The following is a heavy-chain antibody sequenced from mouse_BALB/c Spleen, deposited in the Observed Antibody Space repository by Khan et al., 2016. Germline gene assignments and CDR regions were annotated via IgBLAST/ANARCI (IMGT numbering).Heavy chain of an antibody. CDR1: GFDFSRYW. CDR2: INPDSSTI. V-gene: IGHV4-1*02. CDR3: ARAGYYGYLVN. Sequence: EVKLLESGGGLVQPGGSLKLSCAASGFDFSRYWMSWVRQAPGKGLEWIGEINPDSSTINYTPSLTDKFIISRDNAKNTLYLQMSKVRSEDTVLXYCARAGYYGYLVNWGQGTLVTISA. J-gene: IGHJ3*01. D-gene: IGHD1-1*01.